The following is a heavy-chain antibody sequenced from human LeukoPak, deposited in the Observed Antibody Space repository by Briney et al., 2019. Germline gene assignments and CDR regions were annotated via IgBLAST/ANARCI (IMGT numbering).Heavy chain of an antibody. CDR2: INPSGGST. CDR3: ARDPGSYCSGGSCPNYFDY. V-gene: IGHV1-46*01. CDR1: GYTFTSYY. Sequence: ASVKVSCKASGYTFTSYYMHWVRQAPGQGLEWMGIINPSGGSTSYAQKFQGRVTMTRDTSTSTVYMELSNLRSEDTAVYYCARDPGSYCSGGSCPNYFDYWGQGTLVTVSS. D-gene: IGHD2-15*01. J-gene: IGHJ4*02.